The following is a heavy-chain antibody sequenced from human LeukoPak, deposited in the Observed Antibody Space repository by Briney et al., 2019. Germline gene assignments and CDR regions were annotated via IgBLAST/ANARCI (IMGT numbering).Heavy chain of an antibody. CDR3: ARVENAFDI. CDR1: GGFISSSSYY. J-gene: IGHJ3*02. Sequence: SETLSLTCTVSGGFISSSSYYWGWVRQPPGKGLEWIGTVYYSGSTYYNPSLESRVAMSADTSKNQFSLRLSSVTAADTAVYYCARVENAFDIWGQGTMVTVSS. V-gene: IGHV4-39*01. CDR2: VYYSGST. D-gene: IGHD3-3*01.